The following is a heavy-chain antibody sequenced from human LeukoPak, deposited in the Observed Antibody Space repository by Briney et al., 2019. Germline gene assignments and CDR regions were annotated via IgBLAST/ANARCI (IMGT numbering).Heavy chain of an antibody. Sequence: GGSLRLSCAASGFTFRNNWKTWVRQAPGKGLEWVANIKQDGSEKKYVDSVKGRFTISRGNARNSLFLQMNRLRAEDTAVYYCARDVSDENDSASRIHLDSWGQGTLVYVSS. CDR1: GFTFRNNW. CDR3: ARDVSDENDSASRIHLDS. V-gene: IGHV3-7*01. D-gene: IGHD2-15*01. CDR2: IKQDGSEK. J-gene: IGHJ4*02.